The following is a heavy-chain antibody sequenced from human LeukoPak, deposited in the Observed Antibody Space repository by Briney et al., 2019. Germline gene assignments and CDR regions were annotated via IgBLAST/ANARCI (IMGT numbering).Heavy chain of an antibody. CDR1: GGSISSGGYY. CDR2: IYYSGST. V-gene: IGHV4-31*03. D-gene: IGHD3-22*01. J-gene: IGHJ5*02. Sequence: SETLSLTCTVSGGSISSGGYYWSWIRQHPGKGLEWIGYIYYSGSTYYNPSLKSRVTISVDTSKNQFSLKLSSVTAADTAVYYCARGRYYDSSGYYPQHWFDPWGQGTLVTVSS. CDR3: ARGRYYDSSGYYPQHWFDP.